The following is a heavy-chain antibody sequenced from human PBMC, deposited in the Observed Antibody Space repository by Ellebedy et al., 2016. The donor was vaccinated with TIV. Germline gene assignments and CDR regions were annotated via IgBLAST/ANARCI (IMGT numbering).Heavy chain of an antibody. D-gene: IGHD1-14*01. V-gene: IGHV1-69*13. CDR1: GGSFSSSN. Sequence: AASVKVSCKASGGSFSSSNIGWVRQAPGQGPAWMGEIIPIFGTPRYLQKFQDRLTITADELTTTAYMELSSLRSEDTAVYYCAIDHPPEYWGQGTLVTVSS. CDR2: IIPIFGTP. CDR3: AIDHPPEY. J-gene: IGHJ4*02.